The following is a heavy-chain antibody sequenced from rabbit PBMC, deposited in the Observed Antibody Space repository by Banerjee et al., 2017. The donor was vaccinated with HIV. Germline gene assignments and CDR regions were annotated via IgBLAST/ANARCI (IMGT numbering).Heavy chain of an antibody. V-gene: IGHV1S45*01. CDR1: GFSFSSGYD. J-gene: IGHJ6*01. CDR3: ARDTGSSFSSYGMDL. CDR2: IAGSSSGFT. Sequence: QEQLEESGGDLVKPEGSLTLTCKASGFSFSSGYDMCWVRQAPGKGLEWIACIAGSSSGFTYSATWAKGRFTCSKTSSTTVTLQMTSLTVADTATYFCARDTGSSFSSYGMDLWGPGTLVTVS. D-gene: IGHD8-1*01.